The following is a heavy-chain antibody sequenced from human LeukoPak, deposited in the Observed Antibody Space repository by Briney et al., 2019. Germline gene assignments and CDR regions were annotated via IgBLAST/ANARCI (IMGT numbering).Heavy chain of an antibody. V-gene: IGHV1-2*02. D-gene: IGHD3-3*01. CDR2: INPNSGGT. J-gene: IGHJ6*03. CDR1: GYTFTGYY. Sequence: EASVKVSCKASGYTFTGYYMHWVRQAPGQGLEWMGWINPNSGGTNYAQKFQGRVTMTRDTSISTAYMELSRLRSDDTAVYYCARARYESRIWPKSRYDYYYYMDVWGKGTTVTVSS. CDR3: ARARYESRIWPKSRYDYYYYMDV.